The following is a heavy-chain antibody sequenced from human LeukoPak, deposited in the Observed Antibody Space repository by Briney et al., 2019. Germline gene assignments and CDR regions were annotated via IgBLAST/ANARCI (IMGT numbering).Heavy chain of an antibody. Sequence: PGGSLRLSCAASGFTFSSYGMHWVRQAPGKGLEWVAVIWYDRSNKYYADSVKGRFTISRDNSKNTLYLQMNSLRAEDTAVYYCARGPSIAARRGGYYYYGMDVWGQGTTVTVSS. D-gene: IGHD6-6*01. V-gene: IGHV3-33*01. CDR3: ARGPSIAARRGGYYYYGMDV. CDR2: IWYDRSNK. J-gene: IGHJ6*02. CDR1: GFTFSSYG.